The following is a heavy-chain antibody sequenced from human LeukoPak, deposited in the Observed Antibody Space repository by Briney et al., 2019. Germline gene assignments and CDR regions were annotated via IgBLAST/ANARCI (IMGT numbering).Heavy chain of an antibody. D-gene: IGHD5-18*01. J-gene: IGHJ4*02. CDR1: GGTFSSYA. CDR2: IIPIFGTA. Sequence: SVKLSCKASGGTFSSYAISWVRQAPGQGLEWMGRIIPIFGTANYAQKFQGRVTITADKSTSTAYMELSSLRSEDTAVYYCARDTAMASFDYWGQGTLVTVSS. V-gene: IGHV1-69*06. CDR3: ARDTAMASFDY.